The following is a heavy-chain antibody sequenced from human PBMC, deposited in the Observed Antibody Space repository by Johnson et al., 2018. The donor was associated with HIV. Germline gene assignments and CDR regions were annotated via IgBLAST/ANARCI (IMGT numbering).Heavy chain of an antibody. CDR3: ARVGISDYDLAAFDI. CDR1: GFTFNTYA. CDR2: MSYDGIKK. D-gene: IGHD3-3*01. J-gene: IGHJ3*02. Sequence: QVQLVESGGGVVQPGRSLRLSCAASGFTFNTYAMHWVRQAPGKGLQWVALMSYDGIKKYYADSGKGRFTISGDSSKNTVFLQMNSLRVEDTAVYFCARVGISDYDLAAFDIWGQGTMVTVSS. V-gene: IGHV3-30-3*01.